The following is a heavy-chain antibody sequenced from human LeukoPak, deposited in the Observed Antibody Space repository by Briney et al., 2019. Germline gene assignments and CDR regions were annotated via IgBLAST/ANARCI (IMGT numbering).Heavy chain of an antibody. CDR1: GFTFRNFC. CDR3: TGGPNWFDP. Sequence: GGSLRLSCAASGFTFRNFCMSWVRQAPGKGLGWVGRIKSNRDGGTTQYAAPVKDRFTISRDDSKSILYLQMTSLNTEDTAMYYCTGGPNWFDPWGQGTLVTVSS. D-gene: IGHD3-16*01. V-gene: IGHV3-15*01. J-gene: IGHJ5*02. CDR2: IKSNRDGGTT.